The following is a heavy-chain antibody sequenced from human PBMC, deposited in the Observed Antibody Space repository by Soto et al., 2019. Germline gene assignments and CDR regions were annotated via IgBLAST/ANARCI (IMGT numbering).Heavy chain of an antibody. CDR2: INPHDGNT. D-gene: IGHD2-15*01. CDR3: TRGYCSGGICPIDY. J-gene: IGHJ4*02. Sequence: VQLVQSGPEVKKPGASVRISCKTSGYILTTNGISWVRQAPGQGLEWMGWINPHDGNTVYAQKLQGRGTMTTDTSTSTAYMELGRLASDDTAVYYCTRGYCSGGICPIDYWGQGTLVTVSS. CDR1: GYILTTNG. V-gene: IGHV1-18*01.